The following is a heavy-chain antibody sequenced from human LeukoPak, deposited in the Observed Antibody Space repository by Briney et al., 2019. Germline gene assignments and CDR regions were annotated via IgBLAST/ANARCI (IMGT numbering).Heavy chain of an antibody. CDR2: IKTDGSEA. D-gene: IGHD3-10*01. CDR1: GFSFSNYW. V-gene: IGHV3-7*01. Sequence: RGSLRLSCAASGFSFSNYWMGWVRQAPGKGLACVANIKTDGSEAYYVDSVKGRFTISRDNAKNSLFLQMNSLRAEDTAIYYCVSAIRGSPIDYWGQGTLVSVPS. CDR3: VSAIRGSPIDY. J-gene: IGHJ4*02.